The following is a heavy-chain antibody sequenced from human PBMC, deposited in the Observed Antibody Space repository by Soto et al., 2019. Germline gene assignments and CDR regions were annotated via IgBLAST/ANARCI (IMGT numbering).Heavy chain of an antibody. CDR3: ARISDYGYYFDY. D-gene: IGHD4-17*01. Sequence: GGSLRLSCAASGFTFSSYAMHWVRQAPGKGLEWVAVISYDGSNKYYADSVKGRFTISRDNSKNTLYLQMNSLRAEDTAVYYCARISDYGYYFDYWGQGTLVTVSS. J-gene: IGHJ4*02. V-gene: IGHV3-30-3*01. CDR2: ISYDGSNK. CDR1: GFTFSSYA.